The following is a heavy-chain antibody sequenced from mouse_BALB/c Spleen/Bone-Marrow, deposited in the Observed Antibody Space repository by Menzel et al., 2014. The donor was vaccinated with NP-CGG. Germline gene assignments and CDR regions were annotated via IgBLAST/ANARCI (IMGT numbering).Heavy chain of an antibody. CDR1: GFTFSSYG. CDR2: ISSGGSYT. CDR3: ARQTYYDYDGYFDY. Sequence: EVHLVESGGDLVKPGGSLKLSCAASGFTFSSYGMSWVRRTPDKRLEWVATISSGGSYTYYPDSVKGRFTISRDNAKNTLYLQMSSLKSEDTAMYYCARQTYYDYDGYFDYWGQGTTLTVPS. J-gene: IGHJ2*01. D-gene: IGHD2-4*01. V-gene: IGHV5-6*01.